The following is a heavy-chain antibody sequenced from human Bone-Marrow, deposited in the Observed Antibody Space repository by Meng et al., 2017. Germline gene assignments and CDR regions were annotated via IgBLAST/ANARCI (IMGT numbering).Heavy chain of an antibody. CDR2: MNPNSGNT. J-gene: IGHJ2*01. V-gene: IGHV1-8*01. CDR3: ARGGYGDHPYWYFDL. Sequence: QVERGQSGAEVEKPGASVKVSCKASGNTFTSYEINWVRQATGQGLEWMGWMNPNSGNTGYAQKFQGRVTMTRNTSISTAYMELSSLRSEDTAVYYCARGGYGDHPYWYFDLWGRGTLVTVSS. CDR1: GNTFTSYE. D-gene: IGHD4-17*01.